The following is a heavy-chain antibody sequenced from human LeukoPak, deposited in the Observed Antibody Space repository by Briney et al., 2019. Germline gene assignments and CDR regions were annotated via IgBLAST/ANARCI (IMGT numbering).Heavy chain of an antibody. Sequence: ASVTVSCTASGYTFTGYYMHWVRQAPGQGLEWMGRINPNSGGTNYAQKFQGRVTMTRDTSISTAYMELSRLRSDDTAVYYCARVLYSQINYFDYWGQGTLVTVSS. CDR3: ARVLYSQINYFDY. CDR1: GYTFTGYY. CDR2: INPNSGGT. V-gene: IGHV1-2*06. D-gene: IGHD3-16*01. J-gene: IGHJ4*02.